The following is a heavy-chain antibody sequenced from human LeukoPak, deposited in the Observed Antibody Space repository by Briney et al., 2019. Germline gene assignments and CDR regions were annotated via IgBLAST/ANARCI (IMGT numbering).Heavy chain of an antibody. CDR1: GGSISSYY. J-gene: IGHJ6*02. Sequence: PSETLSLTCTVSGGSISSYYWSWIRQPPGKGLEWIGYIYYSGSTNYNPSLKSRVTISVDTSKNQFSLKLSSVTAADTAVYYCARSDTVTTPNYYYYGMDVWGQGTTVTVSS. D-gene: IGHD4-17*01. V-gene: IGHV4-59*08. CDR2: IYYSGST. CDR3: ARSDTVTTPNYYYYGMDV.